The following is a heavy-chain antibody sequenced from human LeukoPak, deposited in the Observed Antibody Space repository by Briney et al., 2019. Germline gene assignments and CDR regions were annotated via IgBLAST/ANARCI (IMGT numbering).Heavy chain of an antibody. CDR3: ARHTYDSSGYYYGPFDY. Sequence: PGGSLRLSCAASGFTFTSYWMHWVRQAPGKGLVWVSRINTDGSSTSYADSVKGRFTISRDNAKNTLYLQMNSLRAEDTAVYYCARHTYDSSGYYYGPFDYWGQGTLVTVSS. V-gene: IGHV3-74*01. CDR1: GFTFTSYW. CDR2: INTDGSST. D-gene: IGHD3-22*01. J-gene: IGHJ4*02.